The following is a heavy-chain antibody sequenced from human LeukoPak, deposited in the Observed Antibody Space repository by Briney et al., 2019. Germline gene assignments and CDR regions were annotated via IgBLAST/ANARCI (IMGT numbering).Heavy chain of an antibody. Sequence: ASEKVSCKASGGTFSSYAISWVRQALGQGLEWMGGIIPIFGTANYAQKFQGRVTIIADESTSTAYMELSSLRSEDTAVYYCARDTVTTKPPLKRLWFDPWGQGTLVTVSS. D-gene: IGHD4-11*01. J-gene: IGHJ5*02. CDR3: ARDTVTTKPPLKRLWFDP. V-gene: IGHV1-69*13. CDR1: GGTFSSYA. CDR2: IIPIFGTA.